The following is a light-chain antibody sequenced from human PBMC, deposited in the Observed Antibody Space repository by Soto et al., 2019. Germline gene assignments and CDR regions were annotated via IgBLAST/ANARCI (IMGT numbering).Light chain of an antibody. CDR1: SSDVGGYQY. J-gene: IGLJ1*01. CDR2: AVN. CDR3: SSYAGSNNYV. Sequence: QSVLTQPPSASGSPGQSVTISCTGTSSDVGGYQYVSWYQQYPGKAHKLMIYAVNKRPSGVPDRFSGSRSGNTASLTVSGLQAEDEADYYCSSYAGSNNYVFGTGTKVTVL. V-gene: IGLV2-8*01.